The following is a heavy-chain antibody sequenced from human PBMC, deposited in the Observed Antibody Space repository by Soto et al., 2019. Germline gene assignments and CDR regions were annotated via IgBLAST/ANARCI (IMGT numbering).Heavy chain of an antibody. CDR2: FDPEDGET. D-gene: IGHD2-2*01. CDR3: ATKKSLVVPAANWFVP. J-gene: IGHJ5*02. V-gene: IGHV1-24*01. CDR1: GYTLTELP. Sequence: ASVKVSCKVSGYTLTELPIHWVRQAPGKGLEWMGGFDPEDGETIYAQKFQGRVTMTEDTSTDTAYMELSSLRSEDTAVYYCATKKSLVVPAANWFVPWGQGTMVTV.